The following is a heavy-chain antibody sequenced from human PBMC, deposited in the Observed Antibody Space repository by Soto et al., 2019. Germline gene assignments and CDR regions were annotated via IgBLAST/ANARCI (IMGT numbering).Heavy chain of an antibody. CDR2: IYYSETT. D-gene: IGHD1-20*01. J-gene: IGHJ4*02. V-gene: IGHV4-61*01. Sequence: QVQLQESGPGLVKPSETLSLTCTVSGGSVSSGSYYWSWIRQPPGKGLEWIGYIYYSETTNYNPPRKSRVTISVDTSKNQFSLKLNSVTAADTAVYYCASYNWNDDGDYWGQGTLVTVSS. CDR1: GGSVSSGSYY. CDR3: ASYNWNDDGDY.